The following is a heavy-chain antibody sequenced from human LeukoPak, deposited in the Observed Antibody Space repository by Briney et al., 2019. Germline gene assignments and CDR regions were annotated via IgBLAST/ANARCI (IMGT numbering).Heavy chain of an antibody. V-gene: IGHV4-39*01. J-gene: IGHJ4*02. CDR1: GGSISSSSYY. CDR3: ATYDFWSGYMSPSYYFDY. CDR2: IYYSGST. Sequence: PSETLSLTCTVSGGSISSSSYYWGWIRQPPGKGLEWIGSIYYSGSTYYNPSLKSRVTISVDTPKNQFSLKLSSVTAADTAVYYCATYDFWSGYMSPSYYFDYWGQGTLVTVSS. D-gene: IGHD3-3*01.